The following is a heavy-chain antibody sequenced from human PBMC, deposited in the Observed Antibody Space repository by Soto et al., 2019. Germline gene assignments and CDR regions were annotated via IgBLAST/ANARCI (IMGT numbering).Heavy chain of an antibody. D-gene: IGHD3-10*01. Sequence: QLQLQESGPGLVKPSETLSLTCTVSGGSISSSSYYWGWIRQPPGKGLEWIGGIYYSGSTYYNPSLKSRVTISVDTSKNQFSLKLSSVTAADTAVYYCARFQYYYGSGSSSNWFDPWGQGTLVTVSS. CDR3: ARFQYYYGSGSSSNWFDP. CDR1: GGSISSSSYY. CDR2: IYYSGST. J-gene: IGHJ5*02. V-gene: IGHV4-39*01.